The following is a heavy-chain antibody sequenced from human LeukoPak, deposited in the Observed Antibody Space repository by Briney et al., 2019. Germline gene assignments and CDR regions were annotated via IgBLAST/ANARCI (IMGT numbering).Heavy chain of an antibody. D-gene: IGHD6-19*01. Sequence: GGSLRLSCVASGFTFGKYWMSWVRQAPGKGLEWVANIKLDGSEKNYVDSVKGRFTISRDNTKNSLYLQMNSLRVEDTAVYYCAKDIGYSSGWTFDYWGQGTLVTVSS. CDR3: AKDIGYSSGWTFDY. CDR1: GFTFGKYW. V-gene: IGHV3-7*03. CDR2: IKLDGSEK. J-gene: IGHJ4*02.